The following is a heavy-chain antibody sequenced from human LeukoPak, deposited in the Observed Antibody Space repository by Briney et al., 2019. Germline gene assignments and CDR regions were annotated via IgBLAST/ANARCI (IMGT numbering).Heavy chain of an antibody. J-gene: IGHJ4*02. CDR1: GYTFTSYA. CDR3: AKGSSSWFDY. V-gene: IGHV1-3*01. Sequence: GGSLRLSCAASGYTFTSYAMHWVRQAPGQRLEWMGWINAGNGNTKYSQKFQGRVTITRDTSASTAYMELSSLRSEDTAVYYCAKGSSSWFDYWGQGTLVTVSS. CDR2: INAGNGNT. D-gene: IGHD6-13*01.